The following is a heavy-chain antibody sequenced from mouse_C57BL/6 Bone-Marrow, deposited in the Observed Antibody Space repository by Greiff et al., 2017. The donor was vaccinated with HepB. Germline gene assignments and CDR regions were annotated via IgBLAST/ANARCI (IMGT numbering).Heavy chain of an antibody. CDR1: GFNFKDDY. D-gene: IGHD1-1*01. CDR2: IDPDNGDT. V-gene: IGHV14-4*01. J-gene: IGHJ1*03. CDR3: TTRLITTVVARYWYFDV. Sequence: VQLQQSGAELVRPGASVKLSCTASGFNFKDDYMHWVKQRPEQGLEWIGWIDPDNGDTEYASKFQGKATMTADTSSNTAYLQLSSLTSEDTAVYYCTTRLITTVVARYWYFDVWSTGTTVTVSS.